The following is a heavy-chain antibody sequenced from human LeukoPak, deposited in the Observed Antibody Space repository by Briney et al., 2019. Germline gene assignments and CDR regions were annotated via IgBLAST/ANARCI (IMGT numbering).Heavy chain of an antibody. CDR1: GGSFSGYY. D-gene: IGHD2-2*01. V-gene: IGHV4-34*01. J-gene: IGHJ4*02. CDR2: INHSGST. Sequence: PSETLSLTCAVYGGSFSGYYWSWIRQPPGKGLEWIGEINHSGSTNYSPSLKSRVTISVDTSKNQFSLKLSSVTAADTAVYYCARTSPYHRRYCSSTSCPQPFDYWGQGTLVTVSS. CDR3: ARTSPYHRRYCSSTSCPQPFDY.